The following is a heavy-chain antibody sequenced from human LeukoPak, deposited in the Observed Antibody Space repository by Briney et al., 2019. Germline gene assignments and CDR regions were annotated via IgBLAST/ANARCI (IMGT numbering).Heavy chain of an antibody. Sequence: GGSLRLSCTGSGFPFSSYGMHWVRQTPGRGLEWVAFMRYDGKTEYYADSVKGRFTISRDNSKNMVYLQMNSLRVEDTAVYYCAKKSSGLNPFDYWGQGTLVTVSS. CDR2: MRYDGKTE. CDR1: GFPFSSYG. D-gene: IGHD1-14*01. J-gene: IGHJ4*02. CDR3: AKKSSGLNPFDY. V-gene: IGHV3-30*02.